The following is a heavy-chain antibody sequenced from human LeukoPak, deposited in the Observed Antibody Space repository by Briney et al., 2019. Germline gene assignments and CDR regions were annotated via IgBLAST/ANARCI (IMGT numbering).Heavy chain of an antibody. D-gene: IGHD1-26*01. CDR3: ARHWPHSGSFDYFDY. Sequence: SETLSLTCTVSGGSISSSSYSWGWIRQPPGKGLEWIGSIYYSGSTYYNPSLKSRVTISVDTSKNQFSLKLSSATAADTAVYYCARHWPHSGSFDYFDYWGQGTLVTVSS. CDR2: IYYSGST. V-gene: IGHV4-39*01. CDR1: GGSISSSSYS. J-gene: IGHJ4*02.